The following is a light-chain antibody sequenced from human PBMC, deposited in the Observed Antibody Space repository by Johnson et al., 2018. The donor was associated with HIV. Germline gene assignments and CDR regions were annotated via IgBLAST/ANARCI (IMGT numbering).Light chain of an antibody. CDR2: DNN. J-gene: IGLJ1*01. V-gene: IGLV1-51*01. CDR3: GTWDARLTIGGV. CDR1: SSNIGNNY. Sequence: QSVLTQPPSVSAAPGQKVTISCSGSSSNIGNNYVSWYQQLPGTAPKLLIYDNNKRPSWIRDRFSGSKSGTSATLAITGLHTGDEADYYCGTWDARLTIGGVIGTGTKVTVL.